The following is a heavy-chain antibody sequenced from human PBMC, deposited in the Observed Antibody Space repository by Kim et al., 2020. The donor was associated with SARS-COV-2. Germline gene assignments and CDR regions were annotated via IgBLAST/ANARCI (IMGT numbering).Heavy chain of an antibody. D-gene: IGHD5-12*01. CDR2: T. Sequence: TYYEDPVNGRFTISTDNSQHTLYLQMNSLRAEDTAVYYCVVATPPDYWGQGTLVTVSS. J-gene: IGHJ4*02. CDR3: VVATPPDY. V-gene: IGHV3-23*03.